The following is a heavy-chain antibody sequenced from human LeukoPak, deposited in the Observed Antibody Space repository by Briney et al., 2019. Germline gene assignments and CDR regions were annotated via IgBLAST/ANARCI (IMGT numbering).Heavy chain of an antibody. CDR1: GFTFSAYW. J-gene: IGHJ4*02. CDR3: ARKTVVGSYFDY. CDR2: IKQDGSDK. V-gene: IGHV3-7*03. Sequence: GGSLRLSCAASGFTFSAYWMSWVRQAPGKGLEWVANIKQDGSDKYYVDSVKGRFTISRDNAKNSLYLQMNSLRAEDMAVYYCARKTVVGSYFDYWGQGTPVTVSS. D-gene: IGHD4-23*01.